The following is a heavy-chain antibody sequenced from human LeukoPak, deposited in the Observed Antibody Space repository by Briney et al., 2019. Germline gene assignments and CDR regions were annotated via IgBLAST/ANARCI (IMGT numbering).Heavy chain of an antibody. Sequence: PGGSLRLSCAASGFTFSSYAMSWVRQAPGKGLEWVSSISSSSSYIYYADSVKGRFTISRDNAKNSLYLQMNSLRSEDTAVHYCARGGYSYYFDYWGQGTLVTVSS. V-gene: IGHV3-21*01. J-gene: IGHJ4*02. CDR1: GFTFSSYA. D-gene: IGHD5-18*01. CDR3: ARGGYSYYFDY. CDR2: ISSSSSYI.